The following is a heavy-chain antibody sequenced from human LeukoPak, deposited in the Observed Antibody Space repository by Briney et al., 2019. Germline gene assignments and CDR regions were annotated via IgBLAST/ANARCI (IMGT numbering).Heavy chain of an antibody. J-gene: IGHJ4*02. Sequence: SVKVSCEASGGTFSSYAISWVRQAPGQGLERMGGITPIFGTANYAQKFQGRVTITADESTSTAYMELSSLRSEDTAVYYCARNVRGIAAAGPDYWGQGTLVTVSS. CDR1: GGTFSSYA. CDR2: ITPIFGTA. V-gene: IGHV1-69*13. D-gene: IGHD6-13*01. CDR3: ARNVRGIAAAGPDY.